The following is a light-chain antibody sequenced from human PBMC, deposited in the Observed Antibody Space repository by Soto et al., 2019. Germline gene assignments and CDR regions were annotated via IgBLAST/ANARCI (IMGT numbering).Light chain of an antibody. Sequence: DVVVTQSPLSLPVTPGQPASISCRSSQNLVSSDGSTCLHWFQQRPGQSPRRLISKASNRESGVPDRFSGRGSGTDFTLKISRVEAEDVGIYYCMQYIQWPHTFGQGTKLEIK. V-gene: IGKV2-30*01. CDR1: QNLVSSDGSTC. CDR3: MQYIQWPHT. CDR2: KAS. J-gene: IGKJ2*01.